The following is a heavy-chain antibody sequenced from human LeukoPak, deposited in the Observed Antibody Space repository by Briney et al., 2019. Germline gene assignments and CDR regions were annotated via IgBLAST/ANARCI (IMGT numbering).Heavy chain of an antibody. J-gene: IGHJ4*02. CDR1: GFTFSNYG. V-gene: IGHV3-48*04. Sequence: GGSLRLSCAASGFTFSNYGMDWVRQAPGKGRAWVSYISASSSSIYYADSVKGRFTISRDNAKNSLFLQMNSLRAEDTAVYYCARGGAARPDYWGQGSLVTVSS. CDR3: ARGGAARPDY. D-gene: IGHD6-6*01. CDR2: ISASSSSI.